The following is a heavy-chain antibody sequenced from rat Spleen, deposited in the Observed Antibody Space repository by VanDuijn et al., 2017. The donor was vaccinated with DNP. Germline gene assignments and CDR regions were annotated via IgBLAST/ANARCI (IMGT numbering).Heavy chain of an antibody. CDR2: ISPSGGST. D-gene: IGHD4-3*01. Sequence: EVQLVESGGGLVQPGRSMKLSCAASGFTFSNYDMAWVRQAPKKGLEWVASISPSGGSTYYRDSVKGRFTVSRDNAKSSLYLQMDSLRSEDTATYYCIRWNSGHFDYWGQGVMVTVSS. J-gene: IGHJ2*01. CDR3: IRWNSGHFDY. V-gene: IGHV5-25*01. CDR1: GFTFSNYD.